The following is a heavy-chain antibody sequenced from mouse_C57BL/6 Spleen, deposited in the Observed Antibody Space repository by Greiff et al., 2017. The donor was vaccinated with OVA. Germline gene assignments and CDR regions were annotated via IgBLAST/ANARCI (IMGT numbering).Heavy chain of an antibody. D-gene: IGHD1-3*01. J-gene: IGHJ2*01. CDR2: IDPSDSYT. V-gene: IGHV1-69*01. CDR3: ARGGVKYYFDY. CDR1: GYTFTSYW. Sequence: VQLQQPGAELVMPGASVKLSCKASGYTFTSYWMHWVKQRPGQGLEWIGEIDPSDSYTNYNQKFKGKSTLTVDKSSSTAYMQLSSLTSEDSAVYYGARGGVKYYFDYWGQGTTLIVSS.